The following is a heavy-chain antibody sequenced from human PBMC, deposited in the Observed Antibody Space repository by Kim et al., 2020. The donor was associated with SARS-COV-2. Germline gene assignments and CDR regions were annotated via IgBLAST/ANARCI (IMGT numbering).Heavy chain of an antibody. CDR2: INHSGST. J-gene: IGHJ6*03. D-gene: IGHD6-19*01. CDR3: ARGTKQWLVLHYYYYMDV. CDR1: GGSFSGYR. V-gene: IGHV4-34*01. Sequence: SETLSLTCAVYGGSFSGYRWSWIRQPPGKGLEWIGEINHSGSTNYNPSLKSRVTISVDTSKNQFSLKLSSVTAADTAVYYCARGTKQWLVLHYYYYMDV.